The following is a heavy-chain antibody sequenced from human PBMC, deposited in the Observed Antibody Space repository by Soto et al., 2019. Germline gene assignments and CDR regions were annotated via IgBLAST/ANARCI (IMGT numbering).Heavy chain of an antibody. V-gene: IGHV4-4*07. J-gene: IGHJ5*02. CDR1: GASISGYY. CDR3: VRDGTKTLRDRFDP. CDR2: IYATGTT. Sequence: QVQLQESGPGLVKPSETLSLTCTVSGASISGYYWSWIRKSAGKGLEWIGRIYATGTTDYNPSLKSRVMMSVDTSMKQFSLKLRSVTAADTAVYYCVRDGTKTLRDRFDPWGQGISVTVSS. D-gene: IGHD1-1*01.